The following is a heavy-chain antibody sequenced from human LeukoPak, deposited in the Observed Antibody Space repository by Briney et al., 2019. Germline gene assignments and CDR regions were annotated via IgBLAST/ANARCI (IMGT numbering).Heavy chain of an antibody. V-gene: IGHV3-9*01. CDR2: ISWNSGSI. Sequence: GRSLRLSCAASGFTLDDYAMHWVGQAPGKGLEWVSGISWNSGSIGYADSVKGRFTISRDNAKNSLYLQMNSLRAEDTALYYCAKDRYSSGYYYLDYWGQGTLVTVSS. CDR1: GFTLDDYA. CDR3: AKDRYSSGYYYLDY. J-gene: IGHJ4*02. D-gene: IGHD3-22*01.